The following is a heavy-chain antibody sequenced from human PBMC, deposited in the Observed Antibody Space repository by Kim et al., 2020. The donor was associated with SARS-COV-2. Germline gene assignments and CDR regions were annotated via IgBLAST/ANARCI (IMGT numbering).Heavy chain of an antibody. CDR3: ARDVWLSGMDV. CDR2: IYYSGST. D-gene: IGHD3-22*01. CDR1: GGSISSGGYY. Sequence: SETLSLTCTVSGGSISSGGYYWSWIRQHPGKGLEWIGYIYYSGSTYYNPSLKSRVTISVDTSKNQFSLKLSSVTAADTAVYYCARDVWLSGMDVWGQGTTVTVSS. V-gene: IGHV4-31*03. J-gene: IGHJ6*02.